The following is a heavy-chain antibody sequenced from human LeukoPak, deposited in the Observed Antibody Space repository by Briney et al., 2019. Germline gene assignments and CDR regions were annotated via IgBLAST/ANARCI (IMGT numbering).Heavy chain of an antibody. CDR2: IYYSGST. Sequence: SETLSLTCTVSGGSISSYYWNWIRQPPGKGLEWIGYIYYSGSTNYNPSLKSRLTISVDTSKNQFSLKLSSVTAADTAVYYCARQHGSGSPFDYWGQGTLVTVSS. V-gene: IGHV4-59*08. CDR1: GGSISSYY. J-gene: IGHJ4*02. D-gene: IGHD3-10*01. CDR3: ARQHGSGSPFDY.